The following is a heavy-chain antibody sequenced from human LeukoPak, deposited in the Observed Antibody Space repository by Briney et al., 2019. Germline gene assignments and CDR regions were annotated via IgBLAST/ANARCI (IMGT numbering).Heavy chain of an antibody. CDR1: GFIFSDYY. J-gene: IGHJ6*02. CDR3: ARFRYASTWPYGVDV. Sequence: GGSLRLSCAASGFIFSDYYMSWIRQAPGKGLEWVSYISSSGGSRTYYADSVKGRFTISRDNAKNSLYLQMNSLRAEDTVVYYCARFRYASTWPYGVDVWGQGTTVTVSS. V-gene: IGHV3-11*01. D-gene: IGHD6-13*01. CDR2: ISSSGGSRT.